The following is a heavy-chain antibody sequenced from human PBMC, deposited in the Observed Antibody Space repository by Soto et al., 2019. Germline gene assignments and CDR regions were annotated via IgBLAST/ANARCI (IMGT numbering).Heavy chain of an antibody. D-gene: IGHD6-6*01. Sequence: QVQLVESGGGVVQPGRSLRLSCAASGFTFSSYAMHWVRQAPGKGLEWVAVISYDGSNKYYADSVKGRFTIYRENSKNTLYLKMNSLRAEDTAVYYCARVFGRSARHLYFDYGGQGTLVTVSS. CDR2: ISYDGSNK. CDR3: ARVFGRSARHLYFDY. CDR1: GFTFSSYA. J-gene: IGHJ4*02. V-gene: IGHV3-30-3*01.